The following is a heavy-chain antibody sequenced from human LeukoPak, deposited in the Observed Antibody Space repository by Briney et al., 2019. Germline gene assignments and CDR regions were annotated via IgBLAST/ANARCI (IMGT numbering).Heavy chain of an antibody. J-gene: IGHJ4*02. Sequence: GGSLRLSCAASGFTFSNYSMSWVRQAPGKGLEWVSTISGTGGTTYYADSVKGLFTISRDNSKNTLFLQFNSLRADDTAVYYCAKGRGTTVTAAANYWGQGTLVTVSS. V-gene: IGHV3-23*01. D-gene: IGHD4-17*01. CDR3: AKGRGTTVTAAANY. CDR2: ISGTGGTT. CDR1: GFTFSNYS.